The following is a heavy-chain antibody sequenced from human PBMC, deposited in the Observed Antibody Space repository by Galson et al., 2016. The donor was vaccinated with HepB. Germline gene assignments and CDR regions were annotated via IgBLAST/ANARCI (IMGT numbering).Heavy chain of an antibody. CDR1: GYTFTTSG. Sequence: SVKVSCKASGYTFTTSGIIWVRQAPGQGLEWMGWISTYSGNTKYAQKFQGGLTLTTDSSTTTAYMELRSLRFDDTALYYCARDVQYRFDSWGQGTLVTVSS. CDR3: ARDVQYRFDS. V-gene: IGHV1-18*01. CDR2: ISTYSGNT. J-gene: IGHJ4*02. D-gene: IGHD2-2*02.